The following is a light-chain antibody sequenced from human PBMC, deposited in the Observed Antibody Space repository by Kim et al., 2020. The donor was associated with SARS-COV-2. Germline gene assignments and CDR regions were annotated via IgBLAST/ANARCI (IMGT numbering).Light chain of an antibody. CDR1: GGSIATDF. J-gene: IGLJ2*01. Sequence: NFMLTQPPSVSESPGKTVILTCTRSGGSIATDFVQWFQQRPGSSPTTVIYGDQQRPSGVPDRFSGSVDSSSNSASLTISGLKTEDGADYYCQSYDDNKWVFGGGTQLTV. CDR3: QSYDDNKWV. CDR2: GDQ. V-gene: IGLV6-57*01.